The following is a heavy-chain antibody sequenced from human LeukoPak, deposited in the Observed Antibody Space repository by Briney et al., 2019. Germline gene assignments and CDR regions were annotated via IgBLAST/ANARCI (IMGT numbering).Heavy chain of an antibody. D-gene: IGHD1-26*01. CDR1: GFTFDSFC. Sequence: GGSLRLSCAPSGFTFDSFCMNWVRQAPGKGLEWISFISIGSRIIYYADSVKGRFTISRDDAKNSLHLQMNSLRDEDTAMYYCARGVSGSYSPFDYWGQGTLVTVSS. V-gene: IGHV3-48*02. J-gene: IGHJ4*02. CDR3: ARGVSGSYSPFDY. CDR2: ISIGSRII.